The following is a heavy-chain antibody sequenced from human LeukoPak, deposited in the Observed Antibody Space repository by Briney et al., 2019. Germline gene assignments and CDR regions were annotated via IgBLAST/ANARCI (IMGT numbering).Heavy chain of an antibody. CDR3: ARELPPGRTDAFDI. Sequence: GGSLRLSCVASGFPFSTFAMSWVRQAPGSGLEWVSSISDLGGSTYYADSVEGRFTISRDTSKNTLYLQMNSLRAEDTAVYYCARELPPGRTDAFDIWGQGTMVTVSS. V-gene: IGHV3-23*01. CDR2: ISDLGGST. CDR1: GFPFSTFA. J-gene: IGHJ3*02. D-gene: IGHD1-26*01.